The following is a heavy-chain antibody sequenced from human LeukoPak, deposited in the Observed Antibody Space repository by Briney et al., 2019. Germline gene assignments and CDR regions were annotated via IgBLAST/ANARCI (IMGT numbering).Heavy chain of an antibody. CDR3: ARFTRTLWFGELWAPRGGDWFDP. CDR2: IYYSGST. CDR1: GGSISSYY. Sequence: SETLSLTCTVSGGSISSYYWSWIRQPPGKGLEWIGYIYYSGSTNYNPSLKNRVTISVDTSKNQFSLKLSSVTAADTAVYYCARFTRTLWFGELWAPRGGDWFDPWGQGTLVTVSS. V-gene: IGHV4-59*01. J-gene: IGHJ5*02. D-gene: IGHD3-10*01.